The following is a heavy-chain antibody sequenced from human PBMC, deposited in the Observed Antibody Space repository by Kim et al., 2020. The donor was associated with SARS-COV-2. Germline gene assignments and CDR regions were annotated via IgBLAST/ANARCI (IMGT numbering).Heavy chain of an antibody. Sequence: YTPSLSSRVTISLDTSKNQFSRKLSSVTAADAAVYYCAGLSSSWSWCFDLWGRGTLVTVSS. D-gene: IGHD6-13*01. J-gene: IGHJ2*01. V-gene: IGHV4-39*01. CDR3: AGLSSSWSWCFDL.